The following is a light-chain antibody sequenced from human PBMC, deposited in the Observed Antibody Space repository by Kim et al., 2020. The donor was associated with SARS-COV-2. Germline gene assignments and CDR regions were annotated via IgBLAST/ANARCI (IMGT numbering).Light chain of an antibody. CDR3: QQRSNWYT. CDR2: GAS. J-gene: IGKJ2*01. Sequence: LSLSPGKRATSPCKARHNISNYLAWYQQRPGQAPRLLNCGASTRATGIPARFSGSGSGTDFTLTISRLEAEGFAVYYCQQRSNWYTFGQGTKLEIK. V-gene: IGKV3-11*01. CDR1: HNISNY.